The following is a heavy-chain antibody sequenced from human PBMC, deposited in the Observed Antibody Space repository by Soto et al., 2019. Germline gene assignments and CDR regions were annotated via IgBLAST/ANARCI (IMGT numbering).Heavy chain of an antibody. CDR3: ARDHLHYDYVWGSYRRPRFDY. CDR1: GFTFSSYW. Sequence: PGGSLRLSCAASGFTFSSYWMSWVRQAPGKGLEWVANIKQDGSEKYYVDSVKGRFTISRDNAKNSLYLQMNSLRAEDTAVYYCARDHLHYDYVWGSYRRPRFDYWGQGTLVTVSS. V-gene: IGHV3-7*03. D-gene: IGHD3-16*02. J-gene: IGHJ4*02. CDR2: IKQDGSEK.